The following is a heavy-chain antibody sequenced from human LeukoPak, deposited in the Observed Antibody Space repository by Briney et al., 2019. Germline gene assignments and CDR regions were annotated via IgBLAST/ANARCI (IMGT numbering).Heavy chain of an antibody. D-gene: IGHD6-19*01. CDR3: ARVKSGNGWCIDY. CDR2: IYPGDSDT. J-gene: IGHJ4*02. CDR1: GYSFTIYW. Sequence: GESLKISCKGSGYSFTIYWIAWVRQMPGKGLEWMGSIYPGDSDTRYSPSFQGQVTISADKSTNSAYLQWSSLRASDSAMYYCARVKSGNGWCIDYWGQGALVTVAS. V-gene: IGHV5-51*01.